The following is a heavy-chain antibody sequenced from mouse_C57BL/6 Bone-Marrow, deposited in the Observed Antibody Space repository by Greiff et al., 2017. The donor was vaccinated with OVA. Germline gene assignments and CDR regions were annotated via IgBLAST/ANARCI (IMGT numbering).Heavy chain of an antibody. D-gene: IGHD1-1*01. V-gene: IGHV3-6*01. Sequence: EVQLQESGPGLVKPSQSLSLTCSVTGYSITSGYYWNWIRQFPGNKLEWMGYISYDGSNHYNPSLKNRISITRDTSKNQFFLKLNSVTTEDTATYYCAITTVVATDYWGQGTSVTVSS. CDR1: GYSITSGYY. J-gene: IGHJ4*01. CDR3: AITTVVATDY. CDR2: ISYDGSN.